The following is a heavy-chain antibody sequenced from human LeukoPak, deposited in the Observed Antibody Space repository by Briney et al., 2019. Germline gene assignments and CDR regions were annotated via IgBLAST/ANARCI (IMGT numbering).Heavy chain of an antibody. Sequence: KPSETLSLTCAVYGGSFSGYYWSWIRQPPGKGLEWIGEINHSGSTNYNPSLKSRVTISVDTSKNQFSLNLSSVTAADTAVYYCARVVAHFDYWGQGTLVTVSS. CDR3: ARVVAHFDY. D-gene: IGHD2-15*01. V-gene: IGHV4-34*01. CDR2: INHSGST. J-gene: IGHJ4*02. CDR1: GGSFSGYY.